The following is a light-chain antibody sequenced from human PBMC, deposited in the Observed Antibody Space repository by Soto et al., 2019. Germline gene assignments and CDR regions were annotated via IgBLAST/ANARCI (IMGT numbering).Light chain of an antibody. V-gene: IGKV3-15*01. Sequence: EIVMTQSPATLSVSPGETATLPCRASQTVTYNLAWYQQTPGQAPRLLIYGASTRATGIPARFSGSGSGTEFTLPISSLQSEDFAVYYCQHYNNWPFTFGPGTKVDI. CDR2: GAS. J-gene: IGKJ3*01. CDR1: QTVTYN. CDR3: QHYNNWPFT.